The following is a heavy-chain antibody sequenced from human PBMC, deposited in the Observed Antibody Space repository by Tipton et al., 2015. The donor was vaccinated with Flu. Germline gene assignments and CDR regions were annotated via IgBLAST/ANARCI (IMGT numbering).Heavy chain of an antibody. CDR3: ARDFIGWSFSYFDY. CDR1: GDSISSGSYY. D-gene: IGHD3-3*01. CDR2: VYTSGST. Sequence: LRLSCTVSGDSISSGSYYWSWIRQPAGKGLEWIGRVYTSGSTNYNPSLKSRVTVSLDTSKNQFSLKLSSVTAADTAVYYCARDFIGWSFSYFDYWGQGTLVTVSS. J-gene: IGHJ4*02. V-gene: IGHV4-61*02.